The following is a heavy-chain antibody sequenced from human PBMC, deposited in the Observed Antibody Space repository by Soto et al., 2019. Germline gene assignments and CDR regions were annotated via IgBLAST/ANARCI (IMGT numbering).Heavy chain of an antibody. Sequence: GGSLRLSCAASGFTFSSYGMHWVRQAPGKGLEWVAVIWYDGSNKYYADSVKGRFTISRDNSKNTLYLQMNSLRAEDTAVYYCARVDYGDYVADYWGQGTLVTVSS. CDR3: ARVDYGDYVADY. D-gene: IGHD4-17*01. CDR2: IWYDGSNK. J-gene: IGHJ4*02. V-gene: IGHV3-33*01. CDR1: GFTFSSYG.